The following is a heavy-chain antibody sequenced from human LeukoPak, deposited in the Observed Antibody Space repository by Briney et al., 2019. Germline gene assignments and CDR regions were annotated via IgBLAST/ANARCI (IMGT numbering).Heavy chain of an antibody. CDR2: IYHSGST. CDR1: GGSISSSNYY. J-gene: IGHJ4*02. D-gene: IGHD4-17*01. Sequence: PSETLSLTCTVSGGSISSSNYYWGWIRQPPGKGLEWVGSIYHSGSTYYSPSLKSRVTISIDTSKNQCSLKLSSVTAADTAVYYCARATVTTFGVDYWGQGTPVTVSS. V-gene: IGHV4-39*07. CDR3: ARATVTTFGVDY.